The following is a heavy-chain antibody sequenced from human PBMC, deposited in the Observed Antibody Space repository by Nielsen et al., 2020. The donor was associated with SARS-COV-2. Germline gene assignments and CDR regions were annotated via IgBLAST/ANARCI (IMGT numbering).Heavy chain of an antibody. CDR2: INHSGST. J-gene: IGHJ6*02. Sequence: SETLSLTCAVYGGSFSGYYWSWIRQPPGKGLEWIGEINHSGSTNYNPSLKSRVTISVDTSKNQFSLKLSSVTAADTAVYYCASEPADFWSGYVIFYYYYGMDVWGQGTTVTVSS. D-gene: IGHD3-3*01. CDR3: ASEPADFWSGYVIFYYYYGMDV. CDR1: GGSFSGYY. V-gene: IGHV4-34*01.